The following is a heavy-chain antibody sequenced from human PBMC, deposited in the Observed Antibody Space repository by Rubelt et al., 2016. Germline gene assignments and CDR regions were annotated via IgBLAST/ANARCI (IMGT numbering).Heavy chain of an antibody. CDR1: GGSINRNY. J-gene: IGHJ4*02. CDR3: AKDGVRSSGPHDS. D-gene: IGHD6-19*01. V-gene: IGHV4-59*12. Sequence: QVQLQESGPGLVKPSETLSLTCTVSGGSINRNYWSWVRQPPGKGLEWIGYIYYSGNTYYNPSLTSRVTISIDTSNNQFYWKLSSMTAADTAVYYCAKDGVRSSGPHDSWGQGTLVIVSS. CDR2: IYYSGNT.